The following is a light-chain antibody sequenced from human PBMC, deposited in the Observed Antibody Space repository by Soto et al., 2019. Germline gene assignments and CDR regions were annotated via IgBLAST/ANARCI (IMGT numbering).Light chain of an antibody. Sequence: DIQMTQSPSSLSASVGDRVTITCQASQDIGNYLNWYQQRPGKAPKLLISRASTLESGVPPRFSGSGFGTEFTLTIDSLQPDDFGTYYCQQYNSYALTFGQGTRLEIK. CDR3: QQYNSYALT. V-gene: IGKV1-5*03. CDR1: QDIGNY. CDR2: RAS. J-gene: IGKJ5*01.